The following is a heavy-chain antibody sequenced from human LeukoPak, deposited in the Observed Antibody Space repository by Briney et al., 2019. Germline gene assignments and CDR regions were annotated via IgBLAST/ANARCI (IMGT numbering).Heavy chain of an antibody. Sequence: GGSLRLSCATSGFTFSSSDMSSLPQPPGKGLAWVSTISGSGGGTYYADSVKGRFTISRDNSKNTLYLQMSSLRAEDTAVYYCVKDASDDSSGYSFDYWGQGTLVTVSS. CDR2: ISGSGGGT. V-gene: IGHV3-23*01. CDR1: GFTFSSSD. D-gene: IGHD3-22*01. CDR3: VKDASDDSSGYSFDY. J-gene: IGHJ4*02.